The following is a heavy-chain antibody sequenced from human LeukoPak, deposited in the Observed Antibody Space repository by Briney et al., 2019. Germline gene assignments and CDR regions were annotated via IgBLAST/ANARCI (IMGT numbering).Heavy chain of an antibody. CDR3: ARDPVRDGAARDY. J-gene: IGHJ4*02. V-gene: IGHV4-61*02. CDR1: GDSISSGSYY. Sequence: SQTLSLTCTVSGDSISSGSYYWSWIRQPAGEGLEWIGRIYSSGRTHYSPSLKSRVAISVDTSKNQFSLKLSSVTAADTAVYYCARDPVRDGAARDYWGQGILVTVSS. CDR2: IYSSGRT. D-gene: IGHD6-6*01.